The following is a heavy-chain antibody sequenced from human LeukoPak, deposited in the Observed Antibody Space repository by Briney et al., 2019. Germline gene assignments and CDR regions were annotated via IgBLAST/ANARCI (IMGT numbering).Heavy chain of an antibody. J-gene: IGHJ4*02. CDR3: ARQESRNYYYEGLDY. CDR2: ISYNGGKK. Sequence: GGSLRLSCTTSGFTFSSYAMSWVRQAPGKGLEWVALISYNGGKKDYADSVKGRFTIDRDNSKNTVYLQMNSLRPDDTAIYFCARQESRNYYYEGLDYWGQGNLVTVSS. CDR1: GFTFSSYA. V-gene: IGHV3-30*04. D-gene: IGHD3-22*01.